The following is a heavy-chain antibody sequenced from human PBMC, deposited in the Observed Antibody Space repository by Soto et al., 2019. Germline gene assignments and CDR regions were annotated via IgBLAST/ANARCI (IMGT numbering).Heavy chain of an antibody. CDR1: SGSISSSNW. V-gene: IGHV4-4*02. J-gene: IGHJ4*02. CDR2: IYHSGST. D-gene: IGHD4-17*01. Sequence: SETLSLTCAVSSGSISSSNWWSWVRQPPGKGLEWIGEIYHSGSTNYNPSLKSRVTISVDKSKNQFSLKLSSVTAADTAVYYGAREALATYGDYVRLGYWGQGTLVTVSS. CDR3: AREALATYGDYVRLGY.